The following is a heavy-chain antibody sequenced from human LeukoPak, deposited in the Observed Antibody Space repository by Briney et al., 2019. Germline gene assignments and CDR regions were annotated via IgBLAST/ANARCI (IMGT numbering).Heavy chain of an antibody. CDR1: GYTFTSYD. J-gene: IGHJ6*03. CDR2: MNPNSGNT. D-gene: IGHD1-26*01. Sequence: APVKVSCKASGYTFTSYDINWVRQATGQGLEWMGWMNPNSGNTGYAQKFQGRVTITRNTSISTAYMELSSLRSEDTAVYYCARFRGATRYYYYMDVWGKGTTVTVSS. V-gene: IGHV1-8*03. CDR3: ARFRGATRYYYYMDV.